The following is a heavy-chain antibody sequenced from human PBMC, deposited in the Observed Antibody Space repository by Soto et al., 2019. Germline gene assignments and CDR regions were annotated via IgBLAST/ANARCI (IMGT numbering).Heavy chain of an antibody. Sequence: GGSLRLSCAASGFAFSTYSMNWVRQAPGKGLEWVSIISGGGDTSYYADSVKGRFTISRDNSRNTLYLQMNSLRAGESAKYHCETEGNSGLYYFDYWGQGTLVTVSP. CDR3: ETEGNSGLYYFDY. J-gene: IGHJ4*02. CDR2: ISGGGDTS. V-gene: IGHV3-23*01. D-gene: IGHD6-25*01. CDR1: GFAFSTYS.